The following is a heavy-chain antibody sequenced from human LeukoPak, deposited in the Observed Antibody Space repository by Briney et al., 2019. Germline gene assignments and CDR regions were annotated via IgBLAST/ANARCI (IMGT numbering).Heavy chain of an antibody. CDR1: GFTFSSYG. J-gene: IGHJ4*02. CDR3: AKGDSGRVAHFDY. Sequence: GGSLRLSCAASGFTFSSYGMHWVRQAPGKGLEWVAFIRCDGSNKYYADSVKGRFTISRGNSKNTLYLQMNSLRAEDTAVYYCAKGDSGRVAHFDYRGQGTLVTVSS. CDR2: IRCDGSNK. D-gene: IGHD5-12*01. V-gene: IGHV3-30*02.